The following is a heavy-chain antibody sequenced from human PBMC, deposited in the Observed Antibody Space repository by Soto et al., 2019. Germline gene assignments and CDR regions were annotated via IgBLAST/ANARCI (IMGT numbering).Heavy chain of an antibody. V-gene: IGHV4-31*03. CDR3: ARSPPLYYYYYYYMDV. J-gene: IGHJ6*03. Sequence: PSETLSLTCTVSGGSISSGGYYWSWIRQHPWKGLEWIGYIYYSGSTYYNPSLKSRVTISVDTSKNQFSLKLSSVTAADTAVYYCARSPPLYYYYYYYMDVWGKGTTVTFSS. CDR2: IYYSGST. CDR1: GGSISSGGYY. D-gene: IGHD3-10*01.